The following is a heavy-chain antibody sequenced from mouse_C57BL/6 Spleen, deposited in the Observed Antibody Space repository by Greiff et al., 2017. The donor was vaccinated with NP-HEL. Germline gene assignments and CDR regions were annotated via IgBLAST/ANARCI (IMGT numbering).Heavy chain of an antibody. CDR1: GYTFTSYW. V-gene: IGHV1-53*01. J-gene: IGHJ3*01. Sequence: QVQLQQPGTELVKPGASVKLSCKASGYTFTSYWMHWVKQRPGQGLEWIGNINPSNGGTNYNEKFKSKATLTVDKSSSTAYMQLSSLTSEDSAVYECARSLFYVGAWFAYWDQGTLVTDSA. D-gene: IGHD1-1*01. CDR3: ARSLFYVGAWFAY. CDR2: INPSNGGT.